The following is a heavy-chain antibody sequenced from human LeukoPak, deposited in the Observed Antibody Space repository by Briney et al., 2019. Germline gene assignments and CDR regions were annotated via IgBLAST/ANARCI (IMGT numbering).Heavy chain of an antibody. CDR1: GFTFSSYA. CDR2: ISDSGGGT. Sequence: GGSLRLSCAASGFTFSSYAMSWVRQAPGKGLYWVSTISDSGGGTHYADSVKGRFTISRDSSKNTVYLQMNSLRAEDTAVYYCAKDLRGYCGGDCYSAEYWGRGTLVTVSS. D-gene: IGHD2-21*02. J-gene: IGHJ4*02. CDR3: AKDLRGYCGGDCYSAEY. V-gene: IGHV3-23*01.